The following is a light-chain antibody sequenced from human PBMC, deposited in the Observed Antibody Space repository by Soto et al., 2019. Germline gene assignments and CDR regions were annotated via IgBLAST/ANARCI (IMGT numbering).Light chain of an antibody. V-gene: IGKV3-20*01. CDR2: GAS. J-gene: IGKJ1*01. Sequence: EIVLTQSPGTLSLSTGERATLSCRAIQTISSRFLAWYQQKPGQAPRLLIYGASSRATGIPDRFSGSGSGTDFTLTIRRLEPEDFAVYYCQQYGSSYPWTFCQGTKVDIK. CDR1: QTISSRF. CDR3: QQYGSSYPWT.